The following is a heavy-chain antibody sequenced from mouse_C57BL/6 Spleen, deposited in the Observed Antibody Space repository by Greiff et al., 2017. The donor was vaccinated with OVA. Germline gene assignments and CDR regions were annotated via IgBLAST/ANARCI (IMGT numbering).Heavy chain of an antibody. J-gene: IGHJ2*01. D-gene: IGHD1-1*01. V-gene: IGHV1-42*01. Sequence: EVQLVESGPELVKPGASVKISCKASGYSFTGYYMNWVKQSPEKSLEWIGEINPSTGGTTYNQKFKAKATLTVDKSSSTAYMLLKSLTSEDSAVYYCARASYYYGSSYFDYWGQGTTLTVAS. CDR2: INPSTGGT. CDR1: GYSFTGYY. CDR3: ARASYYYGSSYFDY.